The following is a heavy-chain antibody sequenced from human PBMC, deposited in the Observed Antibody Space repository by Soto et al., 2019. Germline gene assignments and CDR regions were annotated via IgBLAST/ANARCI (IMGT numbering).Heavy chain of an antibody. CDR1: GYTFTSYH. J-gene: IGHJ4*02. CDR2: ISAYNTNT. V-gene: IGHV1-18*01. CDR3: ARDTPPTDY. Sequence: QVQLVQSGAEVKKPGASVKVSCKTSGYTFTSYHISWVRQAPGQGLEWMGWISAYNTNTNYAQKFQGRVTMTTDTSTSTAYVALRSLRSEDTAVYYCARDTPPTDYWGQGTLVTVSS.